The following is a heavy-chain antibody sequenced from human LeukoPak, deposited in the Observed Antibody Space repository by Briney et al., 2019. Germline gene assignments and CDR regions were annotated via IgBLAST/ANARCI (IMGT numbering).Heavy chain of an antibody. Sequence: ASVKVSCKVSGYTPTELSMHWVRPAPGEGLEWMGGFDPEDGETIYAQKFQGRVTMTEDTSTDTAYMELSSLRSEDTAVYYCATDRQDCSSTSCLDYWGEGTLVSVSS. J-gene: IGHJ4*02. V-gene: IGHV1-24*01. CDR1: GYTPTELS. CDR3: ATDRQDCSSTSCLDY. D-gene: IGHD2-2*01. CDR2: FDPEDGET.